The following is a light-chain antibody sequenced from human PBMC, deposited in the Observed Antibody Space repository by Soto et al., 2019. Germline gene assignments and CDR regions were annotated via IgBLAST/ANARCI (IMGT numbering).Light chain of an antibody. CDR3: SSYTSTSTYV. J-gene: IGLJ1*01. CDR2: DVS. CDR1: SSDVGRFNY. V-gene: IGLV2-14*03. Sequence: QSALTHPASVSGSPGQSFTISCTGTSSDVGRFNYVSWFQQHPGKIPKLIIYDVSIRPSWVSNRFPGSKSGNTASLTISGLQADYEADYYCSSYTSTSTYVVGTGTKVNVL.